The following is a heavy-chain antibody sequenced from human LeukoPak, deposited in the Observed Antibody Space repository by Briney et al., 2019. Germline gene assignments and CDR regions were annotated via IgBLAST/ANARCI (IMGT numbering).Heavy chain of an antibody. V-gene: IGHV4-61*02. D-gene: IGHD3-10*01. CDR1: GGSISSGSYY. CDR3: ARQSAGSYVYFDL. CDR2: MSISGNT. Sequence: SETLSLTCTVSGGSISSGSYYWSWIRQPAGQGLEWIGRMSISGNTNYNPSLKSRVTISGDKSKNQFSLKLSSVTAADTAMYYCARQSAGSYVYFDLWGQGTLVTVSS. J-gene: IGHJ4*02.